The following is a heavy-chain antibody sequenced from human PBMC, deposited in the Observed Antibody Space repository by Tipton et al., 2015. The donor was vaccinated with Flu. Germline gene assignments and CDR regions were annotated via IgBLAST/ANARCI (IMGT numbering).Heavy chain of an antibody. J-gene: IGHJ4*02. Sequence: SLRLSCVASGFTFSSTQMQWVRQAPGKGLEWVAVITYDSVNKHYVDSVRGRFTISRDNSNNMVHLQMNGLRADDTAVYFCASGSWIQYWGQGTLVTVSS. CDR3: ASGSWIQY. D-gene: IGHD5-18*01. CDR2: ITYDSVNK. CDR1: GFTFSSTQ. V-gene: IGHV3-30*04.